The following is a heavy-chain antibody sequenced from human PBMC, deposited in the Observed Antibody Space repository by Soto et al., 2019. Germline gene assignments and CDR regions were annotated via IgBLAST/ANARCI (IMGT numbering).Heavy chain of an antibody. Sequence: PSETLSLTCTVSGGSISSSSYYWGWIRQPPGKGLEWIGSIYYSGSTYYNPSLKSRVTISVDTSKNQFSLKLSSVTAADTAVYYCARQEYYDSSGYYGYYYGMDVWGQGTTVTGLL. D-gene: IGHD3-22*01. CDR2: IYYSGST. J-gene: IGHJ6*02. V-gene: IGHV4-39*01. CDR1: GGSISSSSYY. CDR3: ARQEYYDSSGYYGYYYGMDV.